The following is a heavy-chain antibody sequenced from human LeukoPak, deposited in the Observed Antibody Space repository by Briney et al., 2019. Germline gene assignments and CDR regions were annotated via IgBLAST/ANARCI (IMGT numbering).Heavy chain of an antibody. Sequence: GRSLRLSCAASGFTFSSYAMHWVRQAPGKGLEWVAVISYDGSNKYYADSVKGRFTISRDNSKNTLYLQMNSLRAEDTAVYYCARSEYSSSWRHQDYYGMDVWGQGTTVTVSS. CDR3: ARSEYSSSWRHQDYYGMDV. D-gene: IGHD6-6*01. V-gene: IGHV3-30-3*01. CDR2: ISYDGSNK. CDR1: GFTFSSYA. J-gene: IGHJ6*02.